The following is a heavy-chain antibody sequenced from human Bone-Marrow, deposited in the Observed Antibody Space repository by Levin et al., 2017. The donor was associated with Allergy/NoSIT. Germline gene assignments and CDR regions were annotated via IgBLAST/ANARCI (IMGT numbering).Heavy chain of an antibody. CDR1: TGSIKDDNYY. J-gene: IGHJ4*02. V-gene: IGHV4-39*01. CDR3: ARHVPAFGTSWYYFDF. D-gene: IGHD6-13*01. CDR2: VFHSGNT. Sequence: GSLRLSCTVSTGSIKDDNYYWGWIRQPPGKELEWIGTVFHSGNTYFNPSLRSRVSISVDTSKSQFSLKLNSVTAADTGVYYWARHVPAFGTSWYYFDFWGQGTLVTVSS.